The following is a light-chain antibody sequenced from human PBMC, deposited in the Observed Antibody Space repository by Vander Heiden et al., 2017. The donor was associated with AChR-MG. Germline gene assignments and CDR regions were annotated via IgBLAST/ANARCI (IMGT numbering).Light chain of an antibody. CDR2: GAS. CDR3: QQYNNWPPIT. J-gene: IGKJ5*01. V-gene: IGKV3D-15*01. Sequence: EMVPTQPPATPSVSPGETATRSCMAQRSVSSYLAWYRQKPGQAPRLLIYGASTRATGIPARFSGSGSGTEFTLTISSLQSEDFAVYYCQQYNNWPPITFGQGTRLDIK. CDR1: RSVSSY.